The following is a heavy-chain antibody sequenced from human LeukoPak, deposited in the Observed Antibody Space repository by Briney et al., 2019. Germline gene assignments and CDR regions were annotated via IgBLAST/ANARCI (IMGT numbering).Heavy chain of an antibody. CDR1: GFTFSSYS. CDR3: ARDALVRGSIQNWFDP. Sequence: GGSLRLSCAASGFTFSSYSMNWVRQAPGKGLEWVSSISSSSSYIYYADSVKGRFTISRDNAKNSLYLQMNSLRAEDTAVYYCARDALVRGSIQNWFDPWGQGTLVTVSS. CDR2: ISSSSSYI. V-gene: IGHV3-21*01. D-gene: IGHD3-10*01. J-gene: IGHJ5*02.